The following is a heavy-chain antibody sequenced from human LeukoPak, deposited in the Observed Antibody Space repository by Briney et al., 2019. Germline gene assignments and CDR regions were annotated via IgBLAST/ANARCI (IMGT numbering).Heavy chain of an antibody. CDR3: ARDTYDSSGYYYEFDP. D-gene: IGHD3-22*01. J-gene: IGHJ5*02. V-gene: IGHV4-59*12. CDR2: IYYSGST. Sequence: SETLSLTCTVSGGSISSYYWSWIRQPPGKGLEWIGYIYYSGSTNYNPSLKSRVTMSVDTSKNQFSLKLSSVTAADTAVYYCARDTYDSSGYYYEFDPWGQGTLVTVSS. CDR1: GGSISSYY.